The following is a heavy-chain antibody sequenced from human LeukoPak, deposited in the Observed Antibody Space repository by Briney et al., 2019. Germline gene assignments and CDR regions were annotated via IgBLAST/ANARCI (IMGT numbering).Heavy chain of an antibody. D-gene: IGHD3-10*01. J-gene: IGHJ4*02. V-gene: IGHV4-39*07. CDR2: IYYSGST. CDR1: GGSISSSSYY. CDR3: AVSDGYYFDY. Sequence: NPSETLSLTCTVSGGSISSSSYYWGWIRQPPGKGLEWIGSIYYSGSTYYNPSLKSRVTISVDTSKNQFSLKLSSVTAADTAVYYCAVSDGYYFDYWGQGTLVTVSS.